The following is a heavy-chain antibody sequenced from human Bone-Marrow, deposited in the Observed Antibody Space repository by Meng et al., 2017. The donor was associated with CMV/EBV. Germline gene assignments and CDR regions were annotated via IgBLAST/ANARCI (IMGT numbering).Heavy chain of an antibody. CDR3: ARPLTGQYNWFDP. V-gene: IGHV6-1*01. CDR1: GDSVSSNSAA. J-gene: IGHJ5*02. D-gene: IGHD1-20*01. Sequence: SQTLSLTCAISGDSVSSNSAAWNWIRQSPSRGLEWLGRTYYRSKWYNDYAVSVKSRITINPDTSKNQFSLKLSSVTAADTAVYYCARPLTGQYNWFDPWGQGTLVTVSS. CDR2: TYYRSKWYN.